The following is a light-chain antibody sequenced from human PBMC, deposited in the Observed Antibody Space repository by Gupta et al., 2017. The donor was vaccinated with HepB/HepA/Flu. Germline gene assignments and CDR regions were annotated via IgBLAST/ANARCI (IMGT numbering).Light chain of an antibody. Sequence: VMAQSPLSLPVTPGEPASISCRSSQSLLHSNGYNYLDWYLQKPGQSPQLLIYLGSNRASGVPDRFSGSGSGTDFTLKISRVEAEDVGVYYCMQALQTPMTFGQGTKLEIK. J-gene: IGKJ2*01. CDR2: LGS. CDR1: QSLLHSNGYNY. V-gene: IGKV2-28*01. CDR3: MQALQTPMT.